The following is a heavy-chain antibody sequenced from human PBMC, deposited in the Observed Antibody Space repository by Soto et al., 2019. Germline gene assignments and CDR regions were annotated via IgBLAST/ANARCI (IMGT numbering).Heavy chain of an antibody. V-gene: IGHV1-3*01. CDR3: ARDSYCSGGSCSIFFDY. CDR2: INAGNGNT. J-gene: IGHJ4*02. D-gene: IGHD2-15*01. CDR1: GYTFTSYA. Sequence: QVQLVQSGAGVKKPGASVKVSCKASGYTFTSYAMHWVRQAPGQRLEWMGWINAGNGNTKYSQKFQGRVTITRDTSASTAYMELSSLRSEDTAVYFCARDSYCSGGSCSIFFDYWGQGTLVTVSS.